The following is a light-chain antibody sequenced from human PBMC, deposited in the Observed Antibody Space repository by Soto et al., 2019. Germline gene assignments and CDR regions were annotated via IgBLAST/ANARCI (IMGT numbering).Light chain of an antibody. CDR1: QSISRW. CDR2: DAS. V-gene: IGKV1-5*01. CDR3: QQYNSFSLIT. Sequence: PSTLSASVGDTVTITCRASQSISRWLAWYQQKPGKAPKILISDASILESGVPSRFSGTGSGTEFTLTISSLQPDDFATYFCQQYNSFSLITFGQGTRLEIK. J-gene: IGKJ5*01.